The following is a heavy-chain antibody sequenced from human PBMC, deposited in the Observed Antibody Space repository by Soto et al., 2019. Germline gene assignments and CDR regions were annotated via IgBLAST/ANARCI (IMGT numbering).Heavy chain of an antibody. Sequence: EVQLVESRGGLVQPGGSLRLSCAASGFTFRSYFMAWVRQAPGKGPVLVAHTTGDGSKSNHADSVRGRFTISRDNAKNTLYLQMNSLRDEDTAMYYCARENWYSMDVWGQGTTVTVSS. V-gene: IGHV3-74*01. CDR1: GFTFRSYF. CDR3: ARENWYSMDV. J-gene: IGHJ6*02. D-gene: IGHD6-13*01. CDR2: TTGDGSKS.